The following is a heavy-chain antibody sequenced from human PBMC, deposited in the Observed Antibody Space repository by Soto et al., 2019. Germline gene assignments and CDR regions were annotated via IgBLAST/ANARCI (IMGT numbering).Heavy chain of an antibody. CDR1: GFTFSSYA. V-gene: IGHV3-23*01. CDR2: ISGSGGST. D-gene: IGHD6-13*01. J-gene: IGHJ4*02. CDR3: ARDRAAGGY. Sequence: GGSLRLSCAASGFTFSSYAMSWVRQAPGKGLEWVSAISGSGGSTYYADSVKGRFTISRDNSKNTLYLQMNTLRVEDTALYYCARDRAAGGYWGQGTLVTSPQ.